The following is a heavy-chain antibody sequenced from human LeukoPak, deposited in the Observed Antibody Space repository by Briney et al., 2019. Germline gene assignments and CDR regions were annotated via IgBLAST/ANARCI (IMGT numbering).Heavy chain of an antibody. CDR3: ARDPLVYM. CDR2: ISPAGGTT. J-gene: IGHJ4*02. D-gene: IGHD2-2*02. CDR1: GFTFSSEA. Sequence: GGSLRLSCAVSGFTFSSEAMGWVRQLPGGGLEWVSTISPAGGTTYYAESMKGRFTISRDNSKSTLYLQMNSLRVEDTAVYYCARDPLVYMWGQGSLVTVSS. V-gene: IGHV3-23*01.